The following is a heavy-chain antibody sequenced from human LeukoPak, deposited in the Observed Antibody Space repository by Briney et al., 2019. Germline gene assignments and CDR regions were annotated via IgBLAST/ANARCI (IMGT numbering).Heavy chain of an antibody. J-gene: IGHJ4*02. CDR1: GFTVSSNH. CDR2: ISGSGGST. V-gene: IGHV3-23*01. D-gene: IGHD6-6*01. CDR3: AKAEVRAARECYFDY. Sequence: GGSLRLSCAASGFTVSSNHMSWVRQAPGKGLEWVSAISGSGGSTYYADSVKGRFTISRDNSKNTLYLQMNSLRAEDTAVYYCAKAEVRAARECYFDYWGQGTLVTVSS.